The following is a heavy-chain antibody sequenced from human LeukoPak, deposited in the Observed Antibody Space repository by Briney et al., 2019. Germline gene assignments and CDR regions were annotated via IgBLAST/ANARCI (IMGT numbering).Heavy chain of an antibody. Sequence: ASVKVSCKASGYTFTSYDINWVRQATGQGLEWMGWMNPNSGNTDYAQKFQGRVTMTRNTSISSAYMELSSLRSEDTAVYYCARGLNDFGVVRGYWGQGTLVTVSS. J-gene: IGHJ4*02. CDR3: ARGLNDFGVVRGY. CDR2: MNPNSGNT. CDR1: GYTFTSYD. D-gene: IGHD3-3*01. V-gene: IGHV1-8*01.